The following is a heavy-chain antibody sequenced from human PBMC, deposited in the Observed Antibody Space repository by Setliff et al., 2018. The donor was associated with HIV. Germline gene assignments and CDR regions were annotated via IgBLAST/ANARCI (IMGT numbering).Heavy chain of an antibody. CDR1: GASITSGSYY. Sequence: SETLSLTCNVSGASITSGSYYWSWIRRPAGKGLEWIGHIYSRGPTNYNPSHRSRVIISVDTSKNQLSLSLSSVTAAETAVYYCARDDSGYYYDYWGRGKLVTVSS. CDR3: ARDDSGYYYDY. V-gene: IGHV4-61*09. D-gene: IGHD3-22*01. J-gene: IGHJ4*02. CDR2: IYSRGPT.